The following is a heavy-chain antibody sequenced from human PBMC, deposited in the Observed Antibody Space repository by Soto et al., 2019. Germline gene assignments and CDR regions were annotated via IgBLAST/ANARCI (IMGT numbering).Heavy chain of an antibody. Sequence: SETLSLTCAVYGGSFSGYYWSWIRQPPGKGLEWIGEINHSGSTNYNPSLKSRVTISVDTSKNQFSLKLSSVTAADTAVYYCAREAMEYYVFWRVYYTPYYFNYGGQETRATFP. CDR1: GGSFSGYY. V-gene: IGHV4-34*01. J-gene: IGHJ4*02. CDR2: INHSGST. CDR3: AREAMEYYVFWRVYYTPYYFNY. D-gene: IGHD3-3*01.